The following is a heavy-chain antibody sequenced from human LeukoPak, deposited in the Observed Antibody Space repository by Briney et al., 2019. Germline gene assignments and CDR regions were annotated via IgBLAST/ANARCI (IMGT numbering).Heavy chain of an antibody. D-gene: IGHD3-10*01. Sequence: PGGSLRLSCAASGFSVSSNYMTWVRQAPGKGLEWVSVIFNGGSTYYADSVKGRFTISTDNSKNMLYLQMNSLRAEDTAVYYCARGLFASGNYFNFFDYWALGTLVTVSS. J-gene: IGHJ4*02. CDR3: ARGLFASGNYFNFFDY. V-gene: IGHV3-66*01. CDR2: IFNGGST. CDR1: GFSVSSNY.